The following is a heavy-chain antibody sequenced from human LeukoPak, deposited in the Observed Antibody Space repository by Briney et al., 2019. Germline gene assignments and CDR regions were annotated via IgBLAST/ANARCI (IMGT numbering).Heavy chain of an antibody. D-gene: IGHD1-26*01. Sequence: PGGSLSLSCSAWLFTFSSYWMRWVRQAPGKGLEWVANIKQDGSAKYYVDSVTGRLTISRDDAKSSLYLQMNSLRAEDTAVYYCARDREWELPADAFDIWGQGTMVTVS. CDR3: ARDREWELPADAFDI. CDR2: IKQDGSAK. V-gene: IGHV3-7*01. J-gene: IGHJ3*02. CDR1: LFTFSSYW.